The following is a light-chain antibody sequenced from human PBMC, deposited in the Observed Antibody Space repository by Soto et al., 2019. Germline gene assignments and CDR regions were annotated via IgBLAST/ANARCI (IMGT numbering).Light chain of an antibody. CDR2: DAS. CDR1: QSVNFY. Sequence: EIVLTQSPGSLSLSPGERATLSCRASQSVNFYLAWYQQKPGQAPRLLISDASSRATDVPDRFSGSGSGTDFSLTISRLEPEDFEVYYCQQYGDSPVTLAQGTKVDIK. CDR3: QQYGDSPVT. V-gene: IGKV3-20*01. J-gene: IGKJ1*01.